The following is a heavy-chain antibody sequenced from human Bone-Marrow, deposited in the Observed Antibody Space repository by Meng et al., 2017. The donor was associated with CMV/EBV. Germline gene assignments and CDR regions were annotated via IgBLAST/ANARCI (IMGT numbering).Heavy chain of an antibody. CDR2: IWYDGSNK. V-gene: IGHV3-33*06. D-gene: IGHD5-12*01. J-gene: IGHJ4*02. Sequence: GESLKISCAASGFTFSSYGMHWVRQAPGKGLEWMAVIWYDGSNKYYADSVKGRFTISRDNSKNTLYLQMNSLRAEDTAVYYCAKDYRSGYDSTLDYWGQGTLVTVSS. CDR1: GFTFSSYG. CDR3: AKDYRSGYDSTLDY.